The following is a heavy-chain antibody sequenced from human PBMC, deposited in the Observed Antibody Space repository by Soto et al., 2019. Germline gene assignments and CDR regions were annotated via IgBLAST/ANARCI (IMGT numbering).Heavy chain of an antibody. CDR3: AKDMTTVTI. CDR2: ISWNSGSI. D-gene: IGHD4-17*01. Sequence: EVPLVESGGGLVQPGRSLRLSCAASGFTFDDYAMHWVRQAPGKGLEWVSGISWNSGSIGYADSVKGRFTISRDNAKNSLYLQMNSLRAEDTALYYCAKDMTTVTIWGQGTLVTVSS. CDR1: GFTFDDYA. V-gene: IGHV3-9*01. J-gene: IGHJ4*02.